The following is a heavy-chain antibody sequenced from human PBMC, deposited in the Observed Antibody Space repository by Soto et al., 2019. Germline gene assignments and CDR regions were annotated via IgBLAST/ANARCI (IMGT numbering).Heavy chain of an antibody. D-gene: IGHD6-13*01. J-gene: IGHJ5*02. CDR2: IDPSDSYT. CDR3: ARRHSSSSAFDP. CDR1: GYSFTSYW. V-gene: IGHV5-10-1*01. Sequence: GESLKISCKGSGYSFTSYWINWVHQMPGKGLEWMGRIDPSDSYTNYSPSFQGHVTISADKSISTAYLQWSSLKASDTAMYYCARRHSSSSAFDPWGQGTLVTVSS.